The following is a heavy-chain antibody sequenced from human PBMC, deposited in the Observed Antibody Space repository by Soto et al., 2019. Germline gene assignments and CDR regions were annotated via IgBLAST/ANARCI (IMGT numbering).Heavy chain of an antibody. Sequence: QVQLQESGPGLVKPSGTLSLTCAVSGGSIDSSNWWSWVRQPPGKGLEWIGEIYHSGTTNYNPSLNSRVTISVDKSKKQFSLKLSSVTAADTAVYYCARDPSRGSPDYWGQGTLVTVSS. J-gene: IGHJ4*02. CDR2: IYHSGTT. D-gene: IGHD3-10*01. V-gene: IGHV4-4*02. CDR1: GGSIDSSNW. CDR3: ARDPSRGSPDY.